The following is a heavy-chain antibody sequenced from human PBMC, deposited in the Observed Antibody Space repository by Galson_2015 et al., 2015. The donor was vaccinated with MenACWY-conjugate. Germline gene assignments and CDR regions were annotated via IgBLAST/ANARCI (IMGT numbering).Heavy chain of an antibody. V-gene: IGHV5-51*01. CDR3: ARPPPGGRGMDV. J-gene: IGHJ6*02. Sequence: QSGAEVKKPGESLQISCKGSGYSFTNYWIGWVRQMPGRGLEWMGLIDPHNSNTRYSPSFQGQVTISADESISTAFLQWSSLKASDTAMYYCARPPPGGRGMDVWGRGTTVTVSS. D-gene: IGHD1-26*01. CDR2: IDPHNSNT. CDR1: GYSFTNYW.